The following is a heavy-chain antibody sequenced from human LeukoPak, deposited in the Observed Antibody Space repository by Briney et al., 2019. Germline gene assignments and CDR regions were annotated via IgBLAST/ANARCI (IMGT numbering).Heavy chain of an antibody. CDR1: GGSFSGYY. CDR3: ARPTSPRDDLWFDP. CDR2: INHSGST. Sequence: SETLSLTCAVYGGSFSGYYWSWIRQPPGKGLEWIGEINHSGSTNYNPSLKSRVTISVDTSKNQFSLKLRFVTAADTAVYYCARPTSPRDDLWFDPWGQGTLVTVSS. D-gene: IGHD5-24*01. V-gene: IGHV4-34*01. J-gene: IGHJ5*02.